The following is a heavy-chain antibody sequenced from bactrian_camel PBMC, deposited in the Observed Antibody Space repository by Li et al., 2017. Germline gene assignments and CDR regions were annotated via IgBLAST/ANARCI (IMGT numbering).Heavy chain of an antibody. Sequence: VQLVESGGGSVAAGGSLTLSCGMSGITTKSYCVGWFRQAPGKELEEVAAIDTDDYTTYGDSVKGRFTISRDNAKNTMYLQMDSLKSEDTALYYCATGYGSSSLSTPRGQGTQVTVS. CDR3: ATGYGSSSLSTP. CDR2: IDTDDYTT. D-gene: IGHD6*01. CDR1: GITTKSYC. J-gene: IGHJ4*01. V-gene: IGHV3S1*01.